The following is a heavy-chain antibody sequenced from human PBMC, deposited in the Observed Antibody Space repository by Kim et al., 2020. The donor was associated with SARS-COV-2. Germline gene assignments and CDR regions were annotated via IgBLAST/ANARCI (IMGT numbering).Heavy chain of an antibody. CDR2: ISYDGSNK. CDR1: GFTFSSYA. D-gene: IGHD1-26*01. CDR3: ARDYIGGSYYLGYYYYGMDV. Sequence: GGSLRLSCAASGFTFSSYAMHWVRQAPGKGLEWVAVISYDGSNKYYADSVKGRFTISRDNSKNTLYLQMNSLRAEDTAVYYCARDYIGGSYYLGYYYYGMDVWGQGTTVTVS. J-gene: IGHJ6*02. V-gene: IGHV3-30*04.